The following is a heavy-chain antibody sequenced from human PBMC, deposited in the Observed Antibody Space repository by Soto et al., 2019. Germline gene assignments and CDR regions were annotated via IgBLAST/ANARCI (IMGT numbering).Heavy chain of an antibody. Sequence: XESLKVSWKGSGNSFTSYWIGLVLQMPGKGLEWMGIIYPGDSDTRYSPSFQGQVTISADKSISTAYLQWSSLKASDTAMYYCARSGIKMSPLYGMDVWGQGTTVTVSS. CDR3: ARSGIKMSPLYGMDV. J-gene: IGHJ6*02. V-gene: IGHV5-51*01. CDR1: GNSFTSYW. D-gene: IGHD3-10*01. CDR2: IYPGDSDT.